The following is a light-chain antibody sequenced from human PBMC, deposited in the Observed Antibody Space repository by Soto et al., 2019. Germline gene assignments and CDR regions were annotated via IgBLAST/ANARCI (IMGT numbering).Light chain of an antibody. J-gene: IGKJ4*01. CDR3: QQYNDWPIT. CDR1: QNINNN. CDR2: HAS. Sequence: EIVMTQSPATLSLSPGERATLSCRASQNINNNLAWYQQKPGQVPRLLIYHASTGATGIPARFSGSGSGTELTLTISSVQSEDFAVYYCQQYNDWPITFGGGTKVEIK. V-gene: IGKV3-15*01.